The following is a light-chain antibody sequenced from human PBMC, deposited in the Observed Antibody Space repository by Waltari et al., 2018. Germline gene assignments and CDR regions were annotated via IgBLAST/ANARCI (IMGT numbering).Light chain of an antibody. CDR2: DYT. J-gene: IGLJ2*01. CDR3: SSSSTTGTLVL. Sequence: QSALTQPASLSGYPGQPITISCTGSSSDVGGNNFLSWYQQHPGKPPKLIIYDYTDRPSGVSDRFSGSMSANTASLTISGLLADDEALYFCSSSSTTGTLVLFGGGTKLTVL. V-gene: IGLV2-14*03. CDR1: SSDVGGNNF.